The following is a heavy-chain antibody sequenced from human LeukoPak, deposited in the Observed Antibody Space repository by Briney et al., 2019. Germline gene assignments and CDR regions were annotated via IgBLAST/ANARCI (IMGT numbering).Heavy chain of an antibody. CDR3: ARTFGSGYATYYYGMDV. V-gene: IGHV4-31*03. CDR2: IYYSGST. J-gene: IGHJ6*02. CDR1: GGSISSGGYY. Sequence: SQTLSLTCTVSGGSISSGGYYWSWIRQHPGKGLEWIGYIYYSGSTYYNPSLKSRVTISVDTSKNQFSLKLSSVTAADTAVYYCARTFGSGYATYYYGMDVWGQGTTVTVSS. D-gene: IGHD3-22*01.